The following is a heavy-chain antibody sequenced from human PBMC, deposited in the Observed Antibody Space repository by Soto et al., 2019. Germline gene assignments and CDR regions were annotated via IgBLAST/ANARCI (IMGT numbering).Heavy chain of an antibody. CDR3: ARVVATRIYWYFDL. J-gene: IGHJ2*01. D-gene: IGHD5-12*01. CDR1: GGSFSGYY. CDR2: INHSGST. V-gene: IGHV4-34*01. Sequence: QVQLQQWGAGLLKPSETLSLTCAVYGGSFSGYYWSWIRQPPGKGLEWIGEINHSGSTNYNPSLKSRVTISVDTSKNQFSLKLSSVTAADTAVYYCARVVATRIYWYFDLWGRGTLVTVSS.